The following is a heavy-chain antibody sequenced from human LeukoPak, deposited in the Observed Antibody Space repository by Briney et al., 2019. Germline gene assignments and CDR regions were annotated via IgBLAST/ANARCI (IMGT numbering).Heavy chain of an antibody. CDR2: IYYSGST. V-gene: IGHV4-59*01. CDR3: ARGFGSGWYGPFDY. D-gene: IGHD6-19*01. CDR1: GGSISSYY. Sequence: PSETLSLTCTVSGGSISSYYWSWIRQPPGKGLEWLGYIYYSGSTNYNPSLKGRVTISVDTSKNQFSLKLSSVTAADTAVYYCARGFGSGWYGPFDYWGQGTLVTVSS. J-gene: IGHJ4*02.